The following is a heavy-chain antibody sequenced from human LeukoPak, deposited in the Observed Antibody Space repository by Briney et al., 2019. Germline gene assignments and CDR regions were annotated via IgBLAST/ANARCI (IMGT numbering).Heavy chain of an antibody. CDR2: ISGGGGPT. V-gene: IGHV3-23*01. D-gene: IGHD6-25*01. J-gene: IGHJ4*02. Sequence: GGSLRLSCAASGFTFSNYAMSWVRQAPGKGLEWVSAISGGGGPTYYADSVKGRFTISRDNSKNTLYLQMNSLRAEDAAVYLCWKTSGYSWQYFFVFWGEGSLVTVSS. CDR3: WKTSGYSWQYFFVF. CDR1: GFTFSNYA.